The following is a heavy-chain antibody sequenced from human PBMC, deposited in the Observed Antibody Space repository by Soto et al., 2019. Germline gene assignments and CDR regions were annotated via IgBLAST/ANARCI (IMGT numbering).Heavy chain of an antibody. CDR2: IYYSGNT. CDR3: ASSALDGMDV. Sequence: HVQLQESGPGLVTPSQTLSLTCSVSGGSISGGYYYWSWIRQPPGKGLEWIGNIYYSGNTSYNPSRKSRLITSIVTPKNQFSLKVGSVTAADTAVYNCASSALDGMDVWGQGTTVTVSS. CDR1: GGSISGGYYY. V-gene: IGHV4-30-4*01. J-gene: IGHJ6*02.